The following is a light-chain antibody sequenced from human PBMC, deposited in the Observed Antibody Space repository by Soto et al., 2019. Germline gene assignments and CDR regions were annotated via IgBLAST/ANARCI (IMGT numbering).Light chain of an antibody. Sequence: EIVMTQSLGTLSVSPGERATLSCRASQGVGTNLAWYQQRPGQAPRLLIYAASTRATGIPARFSGRGSGTEFTLTISSLQSEDFALYFCQQYNNWPLYSFGQGTKLEIK. CDR2: AAS. CDR3: QQYNNWPLYS. CDR1: QGVGTN. J-gene: IGKJ2*01. V-gene: IGKV3-15*01.